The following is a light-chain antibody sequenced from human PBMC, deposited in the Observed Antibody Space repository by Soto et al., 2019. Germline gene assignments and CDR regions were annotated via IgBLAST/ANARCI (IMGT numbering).Light chain of an antibody. J-gene: IGLJ2*01. CDR2: DVN. V-gene: IGLV2-14*01. CDR1: SSDVGGYGY. Sequence: QSALTQPASVSGSPGQSITVSCTGTSSDVGGYGYVSWFQQHPGKAPKLMIYDVNSRPSGVSNRFSGSKSGNTASLTISGLQAEDEADYYCSSYTSSNTLVFGGGTKLTVL. CDR3: SSYTSSNTLV.